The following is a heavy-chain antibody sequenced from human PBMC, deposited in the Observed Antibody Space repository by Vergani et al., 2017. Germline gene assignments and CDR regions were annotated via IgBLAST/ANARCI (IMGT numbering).Heavy chain of an antibody. CDR3: ASDTHSGQRADR. V-gene: IGHV4-59*11. J-gene: IGHJ5*02. CDR1: FDSIRNLY. Sequence: QVQLQESGPGLVKSSETLSLTCSVSFDSIRNLYYNWIRQPPGKGLEWIGSIHYSENTNYNPSLKTRVTISVDTSKNPFSLTVTSVTAADTAVYYCASDTHSGQRADRWGQGILVTVTS. D-gene: IGHD6-19*01. CDR2: IHYSENT.